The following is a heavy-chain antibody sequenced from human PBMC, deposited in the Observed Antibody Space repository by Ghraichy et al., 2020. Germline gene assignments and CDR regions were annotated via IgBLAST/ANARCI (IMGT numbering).Heavy chain of an antibody. CDR2: ITSGSGTV. CDR1: GFTFSSYS. Sequence: EGSLRLSCAASGFTFSSYSMNWVRQAPGKGLEWVSYITSGSGTVYYADSVKGRFTISRDNARNSLYLQMNSLRDEDTAVYYCARHYYDSSGYYYFDYWGQGTLVTVSS. CDR3: ARHYYDSSGYYYFDY. V-gene: IGHV3-48*02. D-gene: IGHD3-22*01. J-gene: IGHJ4*02.